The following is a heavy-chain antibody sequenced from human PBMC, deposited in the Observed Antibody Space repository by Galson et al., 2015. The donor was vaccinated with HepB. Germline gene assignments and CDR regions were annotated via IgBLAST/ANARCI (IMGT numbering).Heavy chain of an antibody. CDR2: ISSGSITI. CDR3: ARVRLYSGAFDI. J-gene: IGHJ3*02. Sequence: SLRLSCAASGFTFSRYSMNWGRQAPGKGLEWVSYISSGSITIYYGDSVKGRFTISRDNAKNSLYLQMNSLRAEDTAVYYCARVRLYSGAFDIWGQGTMVTVSS. D-gene: IGHD2-15*01. CDR1: GFTFSRYS. V-gene: IGHV3-48*01.